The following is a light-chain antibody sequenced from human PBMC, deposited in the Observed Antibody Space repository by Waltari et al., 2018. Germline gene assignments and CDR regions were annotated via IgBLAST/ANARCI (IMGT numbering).Light chain of an antibody. CDR2: KAS. Sequence: DVQMTQSPSILSASVGDRVTITCRASQSVAAWLAWYQQKPGEAPKLLIYKASTLESGVPSRFSGRGFGTEFTLTISSLQPDDFATYYCQQYDGYPLTFGGGTKVEI. CDR3: QQYDGYPLT. J-gene: IGKJ4*01. V-gene: IGKV1-5*03. CDR1: QSVAAW.